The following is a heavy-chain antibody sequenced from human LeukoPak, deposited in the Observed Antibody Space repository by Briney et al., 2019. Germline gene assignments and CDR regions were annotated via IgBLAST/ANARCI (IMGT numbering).Heavy chain of an antibody. CDR1: GYTFISYG. Sequence: ASVKVSCKASGYTFISYGISWVRHAPGQGLEWMGWISGYNGNTNYAQKFQGRVTMTTDTSTSTAYLELRRLRSDDTTIYYCAREFCSGGGCYYYGMDVWGQGTTVTVS. CDR3: AREFCSGGGCYYYGMDV. D-gene: IGHD2-15*01. J-gene: IGHJ6*02. CDR2: ISGYNGNT. V-gene: IGHV1-18*01.